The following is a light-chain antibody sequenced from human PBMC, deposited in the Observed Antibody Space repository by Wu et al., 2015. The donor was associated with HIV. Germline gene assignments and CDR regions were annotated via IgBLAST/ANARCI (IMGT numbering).Light chain of an antibody. CDR2: AAS. V-gene: IGKV1-9*01. CDR3: QQLNSYPYT. J-gene: IGKJ2*01. Sequence: DIQLTQSPSFLSASVGDRVTITCRASQGITTYLAWYQQKPGKAPKLLIYAASTLHSGVPSRFSGSGSGTEFTLTITNLQAEDFATYYCQQLNSYPYTFGQGTKLQIK. CDR1: QGITTY.